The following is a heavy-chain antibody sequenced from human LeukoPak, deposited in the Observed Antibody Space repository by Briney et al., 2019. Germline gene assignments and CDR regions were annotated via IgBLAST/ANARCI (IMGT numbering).Heavy chain of an antibody. Sequence: SETLSLTCTVSGGSISTYYWSWIRQPAGKGLEWIGHIYTSGTTNYNPSPKSRVTMSVDTSNNQFSLKPSPVTAADTAVYYCARLYSSSSHFDYWGQGTLVTVSS. J-gene: IGHJ4*02. CDR3: ARLYSSSSHFDY. D-gene: IGHD6-6*01. V-gene: IGHV4-4*07. CDR2: IYTSGTT. CDR1: GGSISTYY.